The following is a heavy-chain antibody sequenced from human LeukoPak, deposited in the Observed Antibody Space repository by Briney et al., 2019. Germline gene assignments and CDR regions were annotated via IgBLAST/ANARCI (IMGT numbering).Heavy chain of an antibody. CDR3: AGWGAVAGGNDWFDR. CDR2: IYHRGST. Sequence: KTSETLSRTCTASGYSISSGYYWGCVRQAPGNGLEWIGRIYHRGSTYYNPSLKSRVTISVDRSENQLSLELSCVTAADTTRYHCAGWGAVAGGNDWFDRGGQGTLVTVSS. J-gene: IGHJ5*02. V-gene: IGHV4-38-2*02. CDR1: GYSISSGYY. D-gene: IGHD6-19*01.